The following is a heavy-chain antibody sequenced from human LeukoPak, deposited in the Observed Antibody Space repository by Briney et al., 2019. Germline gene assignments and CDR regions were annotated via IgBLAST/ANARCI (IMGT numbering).Heavy chain of an antibody. J-gene: IGHJ4*02. D-gene: IGHD6-6*01. CDR3: ARDRVRSYYFDY. Sequence: GGSLRLSCAASGFTFSSYWMSWVRQVPGKGLEWVANIMQDGSEKYYVDSVKGRFTISRDHAKNSLYLQMNSLRAEDTAVYYCARDRVRSYYFDYWGQGTLVTVSS. CDR2: IMQDGSEK. V-gene: IGHV3-7*01. CDR1: GFTFSSYW.